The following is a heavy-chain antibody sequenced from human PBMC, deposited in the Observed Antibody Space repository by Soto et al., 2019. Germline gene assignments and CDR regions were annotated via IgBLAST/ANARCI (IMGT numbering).Heavy chain of an antibody. CDR3: ARDQSATWNYFHYYYGMDV. D-gene: IGHD1-7*01. Sequence: SVKVSCKASGGTFSSYAISWVRQAPGQGLEWMGGIIPIFGTANYAQKFQGRVTITADESTSTAYMELSSLRSEDTAVYYCARDQSATWNYFHYYYGMDVCGQGTTVTVSS. V-gene: IGHV1-69*13. CDR2: IIPIFGTA. CDR1: GGTFSSYA. J-gene: IGHJ6*02.